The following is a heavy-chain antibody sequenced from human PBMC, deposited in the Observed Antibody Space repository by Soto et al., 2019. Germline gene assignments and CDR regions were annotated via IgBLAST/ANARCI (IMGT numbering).Heavy chain of an antibody. V-gene: IGHV3-30*18. D-gene: IGHD2-2*03. CDR2: ISYDGSNK. CDR3: AKVGIVVVPAGDTAMVKDPIFDY. Sequence: GGSLRLSCAASGFTFSSYGMHWVRQAPGKGLEWVAVISYDGSNKYYADSVKGRFTISRDNSKNTLYLQMNSLRAEDTAVYYCAKVGIVVVPAGDTAMVKDPIFDYWGQGTLVTVSS. J-gene: IGHJ4*02. CDR1: GFTFSSYG.